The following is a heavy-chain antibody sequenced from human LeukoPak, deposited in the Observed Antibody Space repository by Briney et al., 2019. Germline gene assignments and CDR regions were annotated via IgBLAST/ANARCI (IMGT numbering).Heavy chain of an antibody. CDR2: ISSSSSYI. D-gene: IGHD6-6*01. CDR1: GFTFSSYS. CDR3: VLVPKSSSIADVSFDY. J-gene: IGHJ4*02. V-gene: IGHV3-21*01. Sequence: GGSLRLSCAASGFTFSSYSMNWVRQAPGKGLERVSSISSSSSYIYYADSVKGRFTISRDNAKNSLYLQMNSLRAEDTAVYYCVLVPKSSSIADVSFDYWGQGTLVTVSS.